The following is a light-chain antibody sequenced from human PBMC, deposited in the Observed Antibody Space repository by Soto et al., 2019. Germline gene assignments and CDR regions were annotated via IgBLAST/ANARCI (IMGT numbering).Light chain of an antibody. Sequence: IVMTQSPVTMSVSPGERATLSCRASQSISTNLAWYQQKPGQAPRLLIYGASTRATGIPARFTGGGSGTEFSLTISSLQSDDFAVYYCQHYHNWPPWTFGQGTKVETK. CDR1: QSISTN. V-gene: IGKV3-15*01. CDR2: GAS. CDR3: QHYHNWPPWT. J-gene: IGKJ1*01.